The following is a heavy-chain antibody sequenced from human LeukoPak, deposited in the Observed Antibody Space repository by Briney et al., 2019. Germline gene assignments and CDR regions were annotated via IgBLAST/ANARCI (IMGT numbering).Heavy chain of an antibody. Sequence: SVKVSCKASGGTFSSYAISWVRQAPGQGLEWMGGIIPIFGTANYAQKFQGRVTITTDESTSTAYMELSSLRSEDTAVYYCARHRGSSSSNNWFDPWGQGTLVTVSS. J-gene: IGHJ5*02. D-gene: IGHD6-6*01. CDR1: GGTFSSYA. V-gene: IGHV1-69*05. CDR2: IIPIFGTA. CDR3: ARHRGSSSSNNWFDP.